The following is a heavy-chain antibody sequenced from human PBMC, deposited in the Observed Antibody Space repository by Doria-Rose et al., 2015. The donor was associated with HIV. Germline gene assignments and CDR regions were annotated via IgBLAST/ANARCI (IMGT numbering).Heavy chain of an antibody. Sequence: VQLLESGPGLVKPSETLSLTRTVSGGSVASGTPYWDWIRQTPGKGLEWIGTIYYSEITYYNPSLRGRVTISLHTSKTHYSWKLISVTAADAGVYYCAKQAVNWFDPWGQGTLVTVSS. V-gene: IGHV4-39*01. CDR1: GGSVASGTPY. CDR2: IYYSEIT. J-gene: IGHJ5*02. CDR3: AKQAVNWFDP.